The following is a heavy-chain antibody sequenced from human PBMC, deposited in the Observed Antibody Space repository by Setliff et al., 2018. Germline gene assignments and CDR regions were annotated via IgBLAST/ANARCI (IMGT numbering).Heavy chain of an antibody. D-gene: IGHD3-3*01. Sequence: PSETLSLTCNVSGVSIANTASYWSWIRQPAGKTLEWIGQVYVGGNTYYNPSFESRATLSIDASKGQFSLKLTSVTAADTAVYYCARMSGFQYMDVWGKGTTVTVSS. J-gene: IGHJ6*03. CDR3: ARMSGFQYMDV. V-gene: IGHV4-61*09. CDR1: GVSIANTASY. CDR2: VYVGGNT.